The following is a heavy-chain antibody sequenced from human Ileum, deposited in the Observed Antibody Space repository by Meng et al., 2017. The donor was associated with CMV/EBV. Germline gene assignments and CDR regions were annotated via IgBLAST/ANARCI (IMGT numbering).Heavy chain of an antibody. Sequence: ASVKVSCKASGYTFTSYDINWVRQATGQGLEWMGWMNPNSGNTVYAQKFQGRVTMTRNTSISTDYMELSSLRSEDTAVYYCARGSWYYDSSGYTYYFDYWGQGTLVTVSS. V-gene: IGHV1-8*01. D-gene: IGHD3-22*01. CDR1: GYTFTSYD. CDR3: ARGSWYYDSSGYTYYFDY. J-gene: IGHJ4*02. CDR2: MNPNSGNT.